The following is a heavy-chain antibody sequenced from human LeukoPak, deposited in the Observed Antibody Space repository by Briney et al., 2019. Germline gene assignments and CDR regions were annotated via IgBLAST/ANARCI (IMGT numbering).Heavy chain of an antibody. Sequence: PGGSLRLSCAASGFAFSNYGMNWVRQAPGKGLEWVGFIRSRAYGGTTQYAASVKGRFTVSRDDSKSIAYLQMNSLKTEDTAVYYSKCRCGSDSDFWGQGTLVTVSS. D-gene: IGHD2-21*01. CDR3: KCRCGSDSDF. J-gene: IGHJ4*02. V-gene: IGHV3-49*04. CDR1: GFAFSNYG. CDR2: IRSRAYGGTT.